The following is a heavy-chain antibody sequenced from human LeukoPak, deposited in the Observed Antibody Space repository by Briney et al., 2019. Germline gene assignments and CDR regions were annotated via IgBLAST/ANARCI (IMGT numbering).Heavy chain of an antibody. CDR2: IYYSGNT. Sequence: SRTLSLTCTVSGGSISSGGYYWSWIRQHPGKGLEWIGYIYYSGNTYYNPSLKSRVTISVDTSQNQFSLKLSSVTAADTAVYYCARGGHYYYDSSGYYYLPYFDYWGQGTLVTVSS. J-gene: IGHJ4*02. V-gene: IGHV4-31*03. CDR1: GGSISSGGYY. D-gene: IGHD3-22*01. CDR3: ARGGHYYYDSSGYYYLPYFDY.